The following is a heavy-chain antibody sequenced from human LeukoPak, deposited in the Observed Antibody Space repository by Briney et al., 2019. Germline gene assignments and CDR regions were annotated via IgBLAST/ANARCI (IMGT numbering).Heavy chain of an antibody. CDR1: GYSISSGYY. CDR2: IYHSGST. D-gene: IGHD2-15*01. Sequence: SETLSLTCAVSGYSISSGYYWGWIRQPPGKGLEWIGSIYHSGSTYYNPSLKSRVTISVDTSKNQFSLKLSSVTAADTAVYYCARRCGGRFDYWGQGTLVTVSS. CDR3: ARRCGGRFDY. V-gene: IGHV4-38-2*01. J-gene: IGHJ4*02.